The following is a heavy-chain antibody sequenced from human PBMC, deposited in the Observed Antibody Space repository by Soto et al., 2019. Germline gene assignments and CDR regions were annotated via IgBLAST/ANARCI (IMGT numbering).Heavy chain of an antibody. CDR2: IIPVFGTT. CDR3: ARGGGPYVWFNEF. V-gene: IGHV1-69*01. J-gene: IGHJ4*02. Sequence: QEQLVQSGAEVKKPGSSVKVSCKDSGGLFSSFAISWVRQAPGQGLEWMGGIIPVFGTTNYAQKFQGRVTITADESKNTAYMELSSLTSDDTAMYYCARGGGPYVWFNEFWGQGTQVTVSS. D-gene: IGHD3-16*01. CDR1: GGLFSSFA.